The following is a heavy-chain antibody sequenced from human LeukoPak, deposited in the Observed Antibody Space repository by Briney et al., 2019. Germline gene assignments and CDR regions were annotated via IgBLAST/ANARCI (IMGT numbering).Heavy chain of an antibody. Sequence: SETLSLTCTVSGGSISSSSYYWGWIRQPPGKGLEWIGSIYYSGSTYYNPSLKSRVTISVDTSKNQVSLKLSSVTAADTAVYYCASNGYYSVDHWGQGTLVTVSS. J-gene: IGHJ4*02. CDR2: IYYSGST. CDR1: GGSISSSSYY. V-gene: IGHV4-39*01. CDR3: ASNGYYSVDH. D-gene: IGHD4-17*01.